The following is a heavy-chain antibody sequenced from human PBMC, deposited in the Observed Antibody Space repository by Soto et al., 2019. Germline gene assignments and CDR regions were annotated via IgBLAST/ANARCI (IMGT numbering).Heavy chain of an antibody. Sequence: EVQLVESGGGLVQPGGSLRLSCAASGFTFSSYWMHWVRQAPGKGLVWVSRVSSDGSSTNYADSVEGRFTISRDNAKNTLDRQMDSLRAEDTAVYYWTTNRMVGAVDYWGQGTLVTVSS. D-gene: IGHD1-26*01. J-gene: IGHJ4*02. V-gene: IGHV3-74*01. CDR1: GFTFSSYW. CDR3: TTNRMVGAVDY. CDR2: VSSDGSST.